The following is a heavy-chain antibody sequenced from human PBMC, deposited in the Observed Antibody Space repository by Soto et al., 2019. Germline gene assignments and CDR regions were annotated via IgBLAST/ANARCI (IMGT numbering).Heavy chain of an antibody. CDR2: ISSSSSYI. CDR1: GFTFSSYS. V-gene: IGHV3-21*01. Sequence: GGSLRLSCAASGFTFSSYSMNWVRQAPGKGLEWVSSISSSSSYIYYADSVKGRFTISRDNAKNSLYLQMNSLRAEDTAVYYCAGTYCTNGVCYYYWFDPWGQGTLVTVS. D-gene: IGHD2-8*01. J-gene: IGHJ5*02. CDR3: AGTYCTNGVCYYYWFDP.